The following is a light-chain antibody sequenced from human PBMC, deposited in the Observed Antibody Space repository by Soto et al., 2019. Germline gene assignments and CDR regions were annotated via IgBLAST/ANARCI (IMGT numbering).Light chain of an antibody. CDR1: SSNIGAGYN. Sequence: QSVLTQPPSVSGATGQRVTISCTGSSSNIGAGYNVHWYQQLPGTAPKLLIYANINRPSGVPDRFSGSKSGTSASLAITGLQSEDEAEYYCQSYDTTLGGFVIFGGGTKLTVL. CDR3: QSYDTTLGGFVI. V-gene: IGLV1-40*01. CDR2: ANI. J-gene: IGLJ2*01.